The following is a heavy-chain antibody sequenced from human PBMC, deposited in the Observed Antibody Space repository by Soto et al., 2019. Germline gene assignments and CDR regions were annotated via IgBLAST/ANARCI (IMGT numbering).Heavy chain of an antibody. D-gene: IGHD5-12*01. CDR2: ISAYNGNT. J-gene: IGHJ4*02. Sequence: GASVKVSCKASGYTFTSYGISWVRQAPGRGLEWMGWISAYNGNTNYAQKLQGRVTMTTDTSTSTAYMELRSLRSDDTAVYYCARDLSEYNSGYDYCGYWGQGTLVTVSS. V-gene: IGHV1-18*01. CDR3: ARDLSEYNSGYDYCGY. CDR1: GYTFTSYG.